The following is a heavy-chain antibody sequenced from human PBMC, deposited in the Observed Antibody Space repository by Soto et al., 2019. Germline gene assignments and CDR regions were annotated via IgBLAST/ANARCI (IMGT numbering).Heavy chain of an antibody. V-gene: IGHV3-33*01. Sequence: QVQLVESGGGVVQPGRSLRLSCAASGFTFSTYGMHWVRQAPGKGLEWVAVIWFDGSNKYYADSVKGRFTISRDNSKNAVFLQMNGLRAEDTAVYYCVRGGLLLDDGGQGPLVTVSS. CDR2: IWFDGSNK. CDR3: VRGGLLLDD. D-gene: IGHD3-16*01. CDR1: GFTFSTYG. J-gene: IGHJ4*02.